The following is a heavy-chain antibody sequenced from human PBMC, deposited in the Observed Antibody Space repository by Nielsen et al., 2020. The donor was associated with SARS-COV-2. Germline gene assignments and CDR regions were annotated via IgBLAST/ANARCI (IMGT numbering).Heavy chain of an antibody. D-gene: IGHD3-10*01. CDR3: AKDDQEYYYGSGSYLGYYYYGMDV. CDR1: GFTFSSYG. V-gene: IGHV3-30*02. CDR2: IWYDGSNK. Sequence: GGSLRLSCAASGFTFSSYGMHWVRQAPGKGLEWVAVIWYDGSNKYYADSVKGRFTISRDNSKNTLYLQMNSLRAEDTAVYYCAKDDQEYYYGSGSYLGYYYYGMDVWGQGTTVTVSS. J-gene: IGHJ6*02.